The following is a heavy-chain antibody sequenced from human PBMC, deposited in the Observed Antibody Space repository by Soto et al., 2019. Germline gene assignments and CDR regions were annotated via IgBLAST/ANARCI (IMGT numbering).Heavy chain of an antibody. CDR3: ARALNPSTAMVSDYYYGMDV. Sequence: QVQLVQSGAEVKKPGASVKVSCKASGYTFTSYYMHWVRQAPGQGLEWMGIINPSGGSTSYAQKFRGRVTMTRDTSTSTVYMELSSLRSEDTAVYYCARALNPSTAMVSDYYYGMDVWGQGTTVTVSS. CDR2: INPSGGST. D-gene: IGHD5-18*01. J-gene: IGHJ6*02. CDR1: GYTFTSYY. V-gene: IGHV1-46*01.